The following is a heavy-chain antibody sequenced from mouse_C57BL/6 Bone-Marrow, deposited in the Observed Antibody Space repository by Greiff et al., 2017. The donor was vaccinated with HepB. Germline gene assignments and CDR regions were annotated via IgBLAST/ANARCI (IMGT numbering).Heavy chain of an antibody. CDR3: APLYSNYSYYYAMDY. J-gene: IGHJ4*01. Sequence: QVQLQQSGPELVKPGASVKISCKASGYAFSSSWMNWVKQRPGKGLEWIGRIYPGDGDTNYNGKFKGKATLTADKSSRPAYMPLSSLTSEDSAVYFCAPLYSNYSYYYAMDYWGQGTSVTVSS. CDR1: GYAFSSSW. V-gene: IGHV1-82*01. CDR2: IYPGDGDT. D-gene: IGHD2-5*01.